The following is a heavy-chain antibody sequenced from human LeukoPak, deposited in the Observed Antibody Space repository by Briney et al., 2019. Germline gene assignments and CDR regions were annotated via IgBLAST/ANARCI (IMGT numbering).Heavy chain of an antibody. D-gene: IGHD2-15*01. J-gene: IGHJ4*02. CDR1: GFTFSNAW. CDR2: IKSKTDGGTT. Sequence: PGGSLRLSCAASGFTFSNAWMSWVRQAPGKGLEWVGRIKSKTDGGTTDYAAPVKGRFTISRDDSKNTLYLQMNSLRAEDTAVYYCAKDMGRYCSGGSCSFIDYWGQGTLVTVSS. CDR3: AKDMGRYCSGGSCSFIDY. V-gene: IGHV3-15*01.